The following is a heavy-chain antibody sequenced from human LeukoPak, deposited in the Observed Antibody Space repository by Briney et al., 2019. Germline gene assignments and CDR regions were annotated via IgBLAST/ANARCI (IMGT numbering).Heavy chain of an antibody. CDR3: ARAPYYYGSGRALPLNV. D-gene: IGHD3-10*01. CDR2: INHSGST. CDR1: GGSFGGYY. Sequence: PSETLSLTCAVYGGSFGGYYWSWIRQPPGKGLEWIGEINHSGSTNYNPSLKSRVTISVDTSKNQFSLKLSSVTAADTAVYYCARAPYYYGSGRALPLNVWGQGTTVTVSS. V-gene: IGHV4-34*01. J-gene: IGHJ6*02.